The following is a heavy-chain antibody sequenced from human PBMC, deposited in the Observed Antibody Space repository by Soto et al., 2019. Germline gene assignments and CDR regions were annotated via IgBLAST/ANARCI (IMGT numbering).Heavy chain of an antibody. J-gene: IGHJ4*02. CDR3: ARASPGIAAAGTDY. D-gene: IGHD6-13*01. CDR2: ISAYNGNT. CDR1: GYTFTSYG. Sequence: ASVKVSCKASGYTFTSYGISWVRQAPGQGLEWMGWISAYNGNTNYAQKLQGRVTMTTDTSTSTAYMELRSLRSDDTAVYYCARASPGIAAAGTDYWGQGTLVTVSS. V-gene: IGHV1-18*01.